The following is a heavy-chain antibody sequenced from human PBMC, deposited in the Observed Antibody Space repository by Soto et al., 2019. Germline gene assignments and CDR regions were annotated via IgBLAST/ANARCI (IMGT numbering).Heavy chain of an antibody. CDR2: IIPIFGTA. CDR1: GGTFSSYA. Sequence: GASVKVSCKASGGTFSSYAISWVRQAPGQGLEWMGGIIPIFGTANYAQKFQGRVTITADESTSTAYMELSSLRSEDTAVYYCARSLGSEHWFDPWGQGTLVTVSS. V-gene: IGHV1-69*13. CDR3: ARSLGSEHWFDP. J-gene: IGHJ5*02. D-gene: IGHD3-10*01.